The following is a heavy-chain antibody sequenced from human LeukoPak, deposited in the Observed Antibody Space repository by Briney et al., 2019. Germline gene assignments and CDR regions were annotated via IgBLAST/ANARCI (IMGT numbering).Heavy chain of an antibody. V-gene: IGHV4-30-4*07. CDR3: ARIQLWPLHYFDY. J-gene: IGHJ4*02. D-gene: IGHD5-18*01. Sequence: TYYNPSLKSRVTISVDTSKNQFSLKVSSVTAADTAVYYCARIQLWPLHYFDYWGQGTLVTVSS. CDR2: T.